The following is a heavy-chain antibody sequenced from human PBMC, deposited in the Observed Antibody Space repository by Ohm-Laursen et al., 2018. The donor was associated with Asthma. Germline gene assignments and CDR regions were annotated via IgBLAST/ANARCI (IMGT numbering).Heavy chain of an antibody. CDR1: GFSLSDYF. D-gene: IGHD4-11*01. CDR3: ARDHLHASYSNYVGY. Sequence: SSLRLSCTASGFSLSDYFLHWVRQAPGKGLEWVAVISYDGSNKYYADSVNGRFTISRDNSKNTLYLQMNSLRAEDTAVYYCARDHLHASYSNYVGYWGQGTLVTVSS. V-gene: IGHV3-30*03. CDR2: ISYDGSNK. J-gene: IGHJ4*02.